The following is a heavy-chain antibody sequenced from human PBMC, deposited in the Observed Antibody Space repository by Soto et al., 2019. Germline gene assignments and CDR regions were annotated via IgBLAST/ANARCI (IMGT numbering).Heavy chain of an antibody. CDR2: LSGSGDAT. CDR1: GFTFSIYG. J-gene: IGHJ5*02. Sequence: EVHLLESGGGLVQPGGSLRLSCSASGFTFSIYGMSWVRQAPGKGLEWVSILSGSGDATNYADSVRGRFTISRDNSKNTLFLQMNSLRVEDTAVYFCAKTMGPNIAVSGARFGAWGQGILVSVSS. D-gene: IGHD6-19*01. V-gene: IGHV3-23*01. CDR3: AKTMGPNIAVSGARFGA.